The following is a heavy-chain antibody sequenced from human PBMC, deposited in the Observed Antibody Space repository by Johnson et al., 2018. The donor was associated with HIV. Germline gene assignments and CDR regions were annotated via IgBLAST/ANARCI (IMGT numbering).Heavy chain of an antibody. CDR1: GFTFSSYA. V-gene: IGHV3-30*04. J-gene: IGHJ3*02. Sequence: QMQLVESGGGLVQPGRSLRLSCEASGFTFSSYAMHWVRQAPGKGLEWVAVISYDGSNTYYADSVKGRFPISRDNSKNTLYLQMNSLRAEDTALYYCAKDRDLAAAGTDAFDIWGQGTMVTVSS. CDR3: AKDRDLAAAGTDAFDI. D-gene: IGHD6-13*01. CDR2: ISYDGSNT.